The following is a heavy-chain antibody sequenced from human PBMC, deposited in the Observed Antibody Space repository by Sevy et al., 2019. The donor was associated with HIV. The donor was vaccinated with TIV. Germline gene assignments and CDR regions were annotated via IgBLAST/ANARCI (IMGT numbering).Heavy chain of an antibody. CDR3: AKGDYNYNFLFDY. CDR2: INTSGAGT. V-gene: IGHV3-23*01. CDR1: GFTFSRSA. Sequence: GGSLRLSCAASGFTFSRSAMSWVRQAPGKGLEWVSTINTSGAGTYYAYSVSGQFTISRDNSKNTLYLQMNSLRAEDTAAYYCAKGDYNYNFLFDYWGQGTLVTVSS. J-gene: IGHJ4*02. D-gene: IGHD1-1*01.